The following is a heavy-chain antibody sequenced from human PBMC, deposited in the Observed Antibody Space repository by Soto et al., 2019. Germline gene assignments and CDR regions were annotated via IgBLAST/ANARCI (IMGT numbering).Heavy chain of an antibody. CDR2: IKGDGSEK. CDR1: GFTFTSYW. V-gene: IGHV3-7*01. J-gene: IGHJ6*02. Sequence: SLRLSCVASGFTFTSYWMSWVRQAPGKGLEWVANIKGDGSEKRYVDSVKGRLTISRDNAKNSVYLQMNSLRVEDTALYYCGRDEVRNGVGVWGQGTTVTVSS. CDR3: GRDEVRNGVGV.